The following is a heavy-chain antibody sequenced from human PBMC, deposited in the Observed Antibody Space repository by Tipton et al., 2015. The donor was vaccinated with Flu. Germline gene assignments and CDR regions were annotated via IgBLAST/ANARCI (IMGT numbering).Heavy chain of an antibody. CDR3: ARIRWEMSTVITDWYFDL. Sequence: TLSLTCTVSGGSMSSFYWTWIRQPAGKGLEWIGRMYTSGSTNYNPSLKSRVTISVDTARNQFYLKLSSVTAADTAVYYCARIRWEMSTVITDWYFDLWGSGTLVTVSS. CDR2: MYTSGST. D-gene: IGHD4-11*01. J-gene: IGHJ2*01. CDR1: GGSMSSFY. V-gene: IGHV4-4*07.